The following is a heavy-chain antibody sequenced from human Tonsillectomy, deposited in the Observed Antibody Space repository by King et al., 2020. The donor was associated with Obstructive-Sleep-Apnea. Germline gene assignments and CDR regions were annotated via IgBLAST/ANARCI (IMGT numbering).Heavy chain of an antibody. D-gene: IGHD3-22*01. V-gene: IGHV1-69*04. Sequence: QLVQSGAEVKKPGSSVKVSCKASGGTFSSYAISWVRQAPGQGLEWMGGIIPILGIANYAQKFQGRVTITADKSTSTAYMELSSLRSEDTAVYYCAREVYDSSGYWAPGWFDPWGQGTLVTVSS. CDR2: IIPILGIA. CDR3: AREVYDSSGYWAPGWFDP. CDR1: GGTFSSYA. J-gene: IGHJ5*02.